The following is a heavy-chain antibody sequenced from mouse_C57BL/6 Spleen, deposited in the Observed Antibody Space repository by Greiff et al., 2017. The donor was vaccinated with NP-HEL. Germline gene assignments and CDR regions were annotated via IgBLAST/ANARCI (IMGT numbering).Heavy chain of an antibody. D-gene: IGHD2-4*01. CDR1: GYTFTSYW. CDR2: IDPSDSYT. CDR3: ARGWDYDYEVDY. J-gene: IGHJ2*01. Sequence: QVQLQQPGAELVKPGASVKLSCKASGYTFTSYWMQWVKQRPGQGLEWIGEIDPSDSYTNYNQKFKGKATLTVDTSSSTAYMQLSSLTSEDSAVYYCARGWDYDYEVDYWGQGTTLTVSS. V-gene: IGHV1-50*01.